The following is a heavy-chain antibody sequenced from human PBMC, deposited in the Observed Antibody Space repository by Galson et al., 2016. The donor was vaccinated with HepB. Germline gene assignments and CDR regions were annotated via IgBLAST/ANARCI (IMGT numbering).Heavy chain of an antibody. Sequence: SETLSLTCSVSGDSVSSGYYYWNWIRQPPGKGLEWIGYIYYTGRTQYNPSLKSRVAISLDTSDNDFSLKLSSVTAADTAMYYCARDRTTRGFDPWGQGTLVTVSS. J-gene: IGHJ5*02. D-gene: IGHD4-17*01. CDR1: GDSVSSGYYY. CDR3: ARDRTTRGFDP. V-gene: IGHV4-61*01. CDR2: IYYTGRT.